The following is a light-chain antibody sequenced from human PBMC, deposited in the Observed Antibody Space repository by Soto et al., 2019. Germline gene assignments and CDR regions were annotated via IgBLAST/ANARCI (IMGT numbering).Light chain of an antibody. Sequence: EIVLTQSPGTLSLSPGERATLSCRASQSVSSSYLAWYQQKPGQAPRLLIYGASSRATGIPDRFSGSGSGTDFNLTISTLEPEDFAVYYCQQYGSSPGTFGQGTKV. J-gene: IGKJ1*01. CDR3: QQYGSSPGT. CDR1: QSVSSSY. CDR2: GAS. V-gene: IGKV3-20*01.